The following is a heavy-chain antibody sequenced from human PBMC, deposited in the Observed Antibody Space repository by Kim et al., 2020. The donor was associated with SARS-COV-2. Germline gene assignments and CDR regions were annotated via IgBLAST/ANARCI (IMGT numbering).Heavy chain of an antibody. V-gene: IGHV4-59*08. CDR1: GGFISSYY. CDR3: AIRPDNYVSGTYPRSFDI. J-gene: IGHJ3*02. Sequence: SETLSLTCTVSGGFISSYYWSWIRQPPGKGLECIGYIFYSGSTYYNPSLRSRVTISVDTSKTQFSLKLSSVTAADTAVYYCAIRPDNYVSGTYPRSFDIWGQGTMVTVSS. D-gene: IGHD3-10*01. CDR2: IFYSGST.